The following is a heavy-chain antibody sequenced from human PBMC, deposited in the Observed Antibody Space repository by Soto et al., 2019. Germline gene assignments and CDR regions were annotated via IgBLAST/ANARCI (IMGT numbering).Heavy chain of an antibody. CDR3: ARSDIVVVPAAIPLGWNYYYGMGV. CDR1: GGSISSSNW. Sequence: SETLSLTCAVSGGSISSSNWWSWVRQPPGKGLEWIGEIYHSGSTNYNPSLKSRVTISVDKSKNQFSLKLSSVTAADTAVYYCARSDIVVVPAAIPLGWNYYYGMGVWGQGTTVTVSS. D-gene: IGHD2-2*01. J-gene: IGHJ6*02. V-gene: IGHV4-4*02. CDR2: IYHSGST.